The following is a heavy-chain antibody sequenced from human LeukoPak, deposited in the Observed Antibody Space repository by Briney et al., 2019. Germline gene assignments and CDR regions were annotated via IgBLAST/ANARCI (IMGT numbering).Heavy chain of an antibody. D-gene: IGHD5-18*01. Sequence: PSETLSLTCAVYGGSFSGYYWSWIRQPPGKGLEWIGEINHSGSTNYNPSLKSRVTISVDTSKNQFSLKLSSVTAADTAVYYCARVKAMAKYYYYYGMDVWGQGTTVTVSS. CDR2: INHSGST. V-gene: IGHV4-34*01. CDR3: ARVKAMAKYYYYYGMDV. CDR1: GGSFSGYY. J-gene: IGHJ6*02.